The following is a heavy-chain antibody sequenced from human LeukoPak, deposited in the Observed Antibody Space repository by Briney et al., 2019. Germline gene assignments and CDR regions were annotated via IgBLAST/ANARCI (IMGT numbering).Heavy chain of an antibody. D-gene: IGHD6-19*01. CDR2: IYHSGST. CDR1: GGSISSSNW. V-gene: IGHV4-4*02. J-gene: IGHJ4*02. Sequence: SETLSPTCAVSGGSISSSNWWSWVRQPPGKGLEWIGEIYHSGSTNYNPSLKSRVTISVDKSKNQFSLKLSSVTAADTAVYYCARDLLSSSGYYFDYWGQGTLVTVSS. CDR3: ARDLLSSSGYYFDY.